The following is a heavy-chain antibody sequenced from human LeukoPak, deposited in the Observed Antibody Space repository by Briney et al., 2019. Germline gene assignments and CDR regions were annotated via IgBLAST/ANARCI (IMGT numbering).Heavy chain of an antibody. Sequence: GGSLRLSCEASGFTLGTFWMSWVRQAPGKGLEWVASVKQDESEKHYVESVKGRFTISRDNAKNSLYLQMNSLRGEDTAVYYCARPRWLQFGPHDSWGQGTLVTVSS. CDR1: GFTLGTFW. V-gene: IGHV3-7*01. J-gene: IGHJ4*02. CDR3: ARPRWLQFGPHDS. D-gene: IGHD5-12*01. CDR2: VKQDESEK.